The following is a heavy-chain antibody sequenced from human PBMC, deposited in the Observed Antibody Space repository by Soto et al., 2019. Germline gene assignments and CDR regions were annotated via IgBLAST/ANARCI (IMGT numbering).Heavy chain of an antibody. J-gene: IGHJ4*02. V-gene: IGHV3-23*01. Sequence: GGSLRLSCAASGFTFSSYAMSWVRQAPGKGLEWVSAISGSGGSTYYADSVKGRFTISRDNSKNTLYLQMNSLRAEDTAVYYCAKDQAIRLLWFGELFSWGQGTLVTV. CDR2: ISGSGGST. D-gene: IGHD3-10*01. CDR3: AKDQAIRLLWFGELFS. CDR1: GFTFSSYA.